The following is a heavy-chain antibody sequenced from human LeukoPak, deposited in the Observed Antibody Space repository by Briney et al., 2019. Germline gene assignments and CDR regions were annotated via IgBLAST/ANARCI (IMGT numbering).Heavy chain of an antibody. D-gene: IGHD3-3*01. CDR3: ARYRNLLRFLELFGMDV. J-gene: IGHJ6*02. V-gene: IGHV5-51*01. CDR2: IYPGDSDT. CDR1: GYRFTNYW. Sequence: GESLKISCNGSGYRFTNYWIGWVRQLPGKGLEWMGIIYPGDSDTRYSPSFQGQVTISADKSTSTAYLQWSSLKASDTAMYYCARYRNLLRFLELFGMDVWGLGTTVTVSS.